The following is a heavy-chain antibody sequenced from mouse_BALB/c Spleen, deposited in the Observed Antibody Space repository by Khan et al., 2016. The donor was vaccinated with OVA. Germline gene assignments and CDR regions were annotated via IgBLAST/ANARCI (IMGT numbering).Heavy chain of an antibody. V-gene: IGHV14-4*02. CDR1: GFNIKDYY. Sequence: VQLQQSGAELVRSGASVKLSCTASGFNIKDYYLHWVKQRPKQGLEWIGWIDHANGKTDYTPKFQGKATLTADTSSNTTYLPLTSLTSEDTAVFYCNAGSNCLWGQGTTLTVSS. CDR3: NAGSNCL. J-gene: IGHJ2*01. D-gene: IGHD2-5*01. CDR2: IDHANGKT.